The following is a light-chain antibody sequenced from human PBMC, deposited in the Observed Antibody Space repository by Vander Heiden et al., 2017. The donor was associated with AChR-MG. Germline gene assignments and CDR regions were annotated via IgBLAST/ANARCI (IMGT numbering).Light chain of an antibody. CDR3: QQYDNRPLN. Sequence: DIQLTQSPSSLSPSVGDRVSFTCQASQDISNYLNWYQHKPGEAPKLLIYDASHLETGVPSRFSGSGSGTDFTFTIISLQPEDMATYYCQQYDNRPLNFGGGTKVEI. CDR2: DAS. J-gene: IGKJ4*01. V-gene: IGKV1-33*01. CDR1: QDISNY.